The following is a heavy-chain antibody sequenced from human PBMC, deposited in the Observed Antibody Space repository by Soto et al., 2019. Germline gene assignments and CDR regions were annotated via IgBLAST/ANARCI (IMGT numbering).Heavy chain of an antibody. D-gene: IGHD1-1*01. Sequence: PGESLKISCGGSGYSFTVYWIAWVRQMPGKGLEWMGIIYPGDSDTRYSPSFQGQVTISADKSISTVYLQWSSLKASDTAIYYCARQDGAANYYFDPWGQGTLVTVSS. CDR2: IYPGDSDT. CDR3: ARQDGAANYYFDP. J-gene: IGHJ4*02. CDR1: GYSFTVYW. V-gene: IGHV5-51*01.